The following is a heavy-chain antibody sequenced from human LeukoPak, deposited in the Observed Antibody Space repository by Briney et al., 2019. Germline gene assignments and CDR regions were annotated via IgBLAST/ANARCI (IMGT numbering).Heavy chain of an antibody. CDR2: IASSSSHI. J-gene: IGHJ4*02. CDR1: GFTFSSHS. V-gene: IGHV3-21*01. Sequence: GGYLRLSCAASGFTFSSHSMNWDRQAPGKGLEWVSSIASSSSHIYYADSVKGRFTISRDNGQNSLYLQMNSLRAEDTAVYYCARGSSADTTMGDNYGLGTLVIVSS. CDR3: ARGSSADTTMGDN. D-gene: IGHD5-18*01.